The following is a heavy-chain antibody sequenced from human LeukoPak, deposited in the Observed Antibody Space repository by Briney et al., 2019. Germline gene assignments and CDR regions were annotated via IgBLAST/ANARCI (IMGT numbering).Heavy chain of an antibody. Sequence: ASVKVSCKXSGYTFTGYYMHWVRQAPRQGLEWMGRINPNSGGTNYSQKFQGRVTMTRDTSISTAYMELSRLRSDDTAVYYCATSSYDFWSGTPRSPDYWGQGTLVTVSS. CDR3: ATSSYDFWSGTPRSPDY. D-gene: IGHD3-3*01. CDR2: INPNSGGT. V-gene: IGHV1-2*06. CDR1: GYTFTGYY. J-gene: IGHJ4*02.